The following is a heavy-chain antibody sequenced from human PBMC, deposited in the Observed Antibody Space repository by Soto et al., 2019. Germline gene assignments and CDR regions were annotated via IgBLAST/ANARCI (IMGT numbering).Heavy chain of an antibody. CDR3: AKHPASIRTFDY. J-gene: IGHJ4*02. V-gene: IGHV3-23*01. CDR1: GFTFTNYA. CDR2: ISGGGGGRT. Sequence: EVQLLEAGGGLVQPGGSLRLSCAASGFTFTNYAMNCVRQAPGQGLEWVSTISGGGGGRTNYADSEKGRFTISSDNYKNTLNLQMNSLRAEDTAVYYGAKHPASIRTFDYWGQGALVTVSS. D-gene: IGHD2-2*01.